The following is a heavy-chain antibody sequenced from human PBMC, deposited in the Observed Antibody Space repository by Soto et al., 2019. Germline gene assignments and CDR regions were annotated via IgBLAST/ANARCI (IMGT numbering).Heavy chain of an antibody. D-gene: IGHD2-2*01. V-gene: IGHV1-18*01. Sequence: GASVKVSCKASGHTFTSYGITWVRQAPGQGLEWMGWISAYNGNTNYAQKVQGRVTMTTDTSTGTAHMELRSLRFDDTAVYYCATLGYCISTTCRRGAFDIWGQGTMVTVSS. J-gene: IGHJ3*02. CDR1: GHTFTSYG. CDR3: ATLGYCISTTCRRGAFDI. CDR2: ISAYNGNT.